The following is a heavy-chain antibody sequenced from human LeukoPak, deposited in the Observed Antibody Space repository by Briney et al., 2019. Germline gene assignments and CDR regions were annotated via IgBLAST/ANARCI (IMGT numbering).Heavy chain of an antibody. CDR1: GGTFSSYA. V-gene: IGHV1-69*13. CDR2: IIPIFGTA. CDR3: ARNNRITMIVGLAFDI. D-gene: IGHD3-22*01. Sequence: SVKVSCKASGGTFSSYAISWVRQAPGQGLEWMGGIIPIFGTANYAQKFQGRVTITADESTSTAYMELSSLRSEDTAVYYCARNNRITMIVGLAFDIWGQGTMVTVS. J-gene: IGHJ3*02.